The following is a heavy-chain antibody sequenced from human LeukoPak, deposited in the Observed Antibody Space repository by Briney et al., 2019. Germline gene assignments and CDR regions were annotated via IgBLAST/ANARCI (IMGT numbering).Heavy chain of an antibody. CDR1: GYSISSGYY. CDR2: IYHSGST. V-gene: IGHV4-38-2*02. J-gene: IGHJ2*01. Sequence: SETLSLTCTVSGYSISSGYYRGWTRPPPGKGLERIGRIYHSGSTNYNRSLKSRVTISVDTSKTQYSLKLSSVTAADTAVYYCARLDSGSYRYFDLWGRGTLVTVSS. D-gene: IGHD1-26*01. CDR3: ARLDSGSYRYFDL.